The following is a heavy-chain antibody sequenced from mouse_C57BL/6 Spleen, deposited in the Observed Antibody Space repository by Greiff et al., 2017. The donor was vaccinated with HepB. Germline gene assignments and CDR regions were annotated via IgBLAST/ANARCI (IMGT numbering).Heavy chain of an antibody. CDR1: GFSLTSYA. V-gene: IGHV2-9-1*01. J-gene: IGHJ4*01. D-gene: IGHD1-1*01. Sequence: QVTLKESGPGLVAPSQSLSITCTVSGFSLTSYAISWVRQPPGKGLEWLGVIWTGGGTNYNSALKSRLSISKDNSKSQVFLKMNSLQTDDTARYYCARPYYGSSYEAMDYWGQGTSVTVSS. CDR2: IWTGGGT. CDR3: ARPYYGSSYEAMDY.